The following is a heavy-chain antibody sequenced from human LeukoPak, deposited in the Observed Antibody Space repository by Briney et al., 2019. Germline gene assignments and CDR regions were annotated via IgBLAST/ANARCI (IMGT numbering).Heavy chain of an antibody. V-gene: IGHV3-53*01. CDR3: ARVRVTGYSNFAY. CDR2: FYSGGRT. J-gene: IGHJ4*02. CDR1: GFTVSSNY. Sequence: GGSLRLSCAASGFTVSSNYMSWVRQAPGKGLAWVSVFYSGGRTYYADSVKGRFTISRDNSKNTLYRQMNALRAEDTAVYCCARVRVTGYSNFAYWGQGTLVTVSS. D-gene: IGHD3-9*01.